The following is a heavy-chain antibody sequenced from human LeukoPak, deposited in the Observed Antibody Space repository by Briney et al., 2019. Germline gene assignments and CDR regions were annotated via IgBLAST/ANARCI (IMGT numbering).Heavy chain of an antibody. CDR3: ARKGLTVIRGVIINHYYYGMDV. Sequence: PRGSLRLSCAASGFMFSNYWMSWVRQAPGKGLEWVANIKQDGSEKYYVDSAKGRFTISRDNAKNSLYLQMNSLRAEDTAMYYCARKGLTVIRGVIINHYYYGMDVWGKGTTVTVSS. CDR1: GFMFSNYW. J-gene: IGHJ6*04. D-gene: IGHD3-10*01. CDR2: IKQDGSEK. V-gene: IGHV3-7*03.